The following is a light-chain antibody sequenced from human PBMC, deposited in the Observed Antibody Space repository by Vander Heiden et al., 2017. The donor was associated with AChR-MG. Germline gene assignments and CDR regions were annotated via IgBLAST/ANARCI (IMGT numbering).Light chain of an antibody. Sequence: SSQLTQDPAVSVALGQTVRITCQGDSLRSYYASRYQQKPGQAPVLVIYGKNNRPSGIPDRFSGSSSGNTASLTITGAQAEDEADYYCNSRDSSGNLWVFGGGTKLTVL. CDR1: SLRSYY. J-gene: IGLJ3*02. V-gene: IGLV3-19*01. CDR3: NSRDSSGNLWV. CDR2: GKN.